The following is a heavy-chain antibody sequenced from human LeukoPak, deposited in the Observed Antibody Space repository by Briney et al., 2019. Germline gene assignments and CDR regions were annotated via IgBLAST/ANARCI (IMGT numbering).Heavy chain of an antibody. V-gene: IGHV3-7*05. CDR1: GFTFSSYW. Sequence: SGGSLRLSCEGSGFTFSSYWMSWVRQAPGKGLEWVANIKQDGSEKYYVDSVKGRFTISRDNAKNSLFLQMNSLRADDTAVYYCASGGSYFGYWGQGTLVTVSS. CDR3: ASGGSYFGY. CDR2: IKQDGSEK. J-gene: IGHJ4*02.